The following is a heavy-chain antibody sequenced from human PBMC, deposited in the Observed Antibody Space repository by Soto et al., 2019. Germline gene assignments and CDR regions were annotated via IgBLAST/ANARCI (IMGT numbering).Heavy chain of an antibody. CDR3: AKDYYCSGGSGYFDY. Sequence: EVQLLESGGGLVQPGGSLRLSCAASGFTFSSYAMSWVRQAPGKGLEWVAAISGGGGSKYYADSVKGRFTISRDNSKNKLYLQMNSLRAADKSVYYCAKDYYCSGGSGYFDYWGQGTLVTVSS. D-gene: IGHD2-15*01. CDR2: ISGGGGSK. CDR1: GFTFSSYA. J-gene: IGHJ4*02. V-gene: IGHV3-23*01.